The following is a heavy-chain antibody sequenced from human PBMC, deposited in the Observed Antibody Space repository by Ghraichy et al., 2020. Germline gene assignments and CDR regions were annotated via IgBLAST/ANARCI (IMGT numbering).Heavy chain of an antibody. D-gene: IGHD5-18*01. CDR3: ARDTAMGNGWFDP. V-gene: IGHV1-46*01. CDR1: GYTFTSYY. CDR2: INPSGGST. Sequence: ASVKVSCKASGYTFTSYYMHWVRQAPGQGLEWMGIINPSGGSTSYAQKFQGRVTITSDTSTSTVYMELSSLRSEDTAVYYCARDTAMGNGWFDPWGQGTLVTVSA. J-gene: IGHJ5*02.